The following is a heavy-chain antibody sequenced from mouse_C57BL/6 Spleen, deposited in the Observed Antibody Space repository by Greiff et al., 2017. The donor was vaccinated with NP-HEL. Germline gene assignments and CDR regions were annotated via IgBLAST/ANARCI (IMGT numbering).Heavy chain of an antibody. J-gene: IGHJ4*01. D-gene: IGHD1-1*01. V-gene: IGHV5-9-1*02. CDR3: TRGYYYGSREGYAMDY. Sequence: EVMLVESGEGLVKPGGSLKLSCAASGFTFSSYAMSWVRQTPEKRLEWVAYISSGGDYIYYADTVKGRFTISRDNARNTLYLQMSSLKSEDTAMYYCTRGYYYGSREGYAMDYWGQGTSVTVSS. CDR1: GFTFSSYA. CDR2: ISSGGDYI.